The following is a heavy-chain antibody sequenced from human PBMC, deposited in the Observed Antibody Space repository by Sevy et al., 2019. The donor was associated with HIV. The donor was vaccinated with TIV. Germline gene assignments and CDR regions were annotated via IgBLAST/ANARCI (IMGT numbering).Heavy chain of an antibody. D-gene: IGHD3-10*01. J-gene: IGHJ6*02. CDR3: ARGDYFGSGSSNYYYYGMDV. CDR1: GDSVSSNSPA. Sequence: SETLSLTCAISGDSVSSNSPAWNWIRQSPSRGLEWLGRTYYRSKWYNDYAVSVKSRITINPDTSKNQFSLQLNSVTPEDTAVYYYARGDYFGSGSSNYYYYGMDVWGQGTTVTVSS. CDR2: TYYRSKWYN. V-gene: IGHV6-1*01.